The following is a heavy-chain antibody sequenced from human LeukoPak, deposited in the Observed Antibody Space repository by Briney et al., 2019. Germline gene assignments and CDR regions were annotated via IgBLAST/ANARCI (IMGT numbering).Heavy chain of an antibody. CDR1: GFTFSNAW. J-gene: IGHJ3*02. Sequence: GGSLRLSCAASGFTFSNAWMSWVRQAPGKGLEWVGRIKSKTDGGTTDYAAPVKGRFTISRDDSKNTLYLQMNSLKTEDTAVYYCTTEPIRSQWLVLGGAFDIRGQGTMVTVSS. CDR2: IKSKTDGGTT. D-gene: IGHD6-19*01. CDR3: TTEPIRSQWLVLGGAFDI. V-gene: IGHV3-15*01.